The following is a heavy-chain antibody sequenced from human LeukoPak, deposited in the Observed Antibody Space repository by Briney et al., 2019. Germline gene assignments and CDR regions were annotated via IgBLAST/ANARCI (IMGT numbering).Heavy chain of an antibody. V-gene: IGHV1-69*13. CDR1: GGTFSSYA. CDR3: ARGPFVVARQGDYYYGMDV. CDR2: IIPIFGTA. J-gene: IGHJ6*02. D-gene: IGHD2-2*01. Sequence: SVKVSCKASGGTFSSYAISWVRQAPGQGLEWMGGIIPIFGTANYAQRFQGRATITADESTSTAYMELSSLRSEDTAVYYCARGPFVVARQGDYYYGMDVWGQGTTVTVSS.